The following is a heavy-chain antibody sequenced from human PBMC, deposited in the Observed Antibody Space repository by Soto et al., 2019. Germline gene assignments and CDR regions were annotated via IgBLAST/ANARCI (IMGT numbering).Heavy chain of an antibody. CDR3: ARDRIAAAGTGYWFDP. CDR2: MNPNSGNT. Sequence: ASVKVSCKASGYTFTSYEINWVREATGQGLEWMGWMNPNSGNTGYAQKFQGRVTMTRNTSISTAYMELSSLRSEDTAVYYCARDRIAAAGTGYWFDPWGQGTLVTVSS. CDR1: GYTFTSYE. V-gene: IGHV1-8*01. D-gene: IGHD6-13*01. J-gene: IGHJ5*02.